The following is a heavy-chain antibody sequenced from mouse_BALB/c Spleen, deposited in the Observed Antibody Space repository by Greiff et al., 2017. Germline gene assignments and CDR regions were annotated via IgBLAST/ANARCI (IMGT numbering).Heavy chain of an antibody. J-gene: IGHJ1*01. D-gene: IGHD1-2*01. CDR1: GFNIKDTY. V-gene: IGHV14-3*02. Sequence: VQLQQSGAELVKPGASVKLSCTASGFNIKDTYMHWVKQRPEQGLEWIGRIDPANGNTKYDPKFQGKATITADTSSNTAYLQLSSLTSEDTAVYYCARSTTAPYFEVWGAGTTVTVSS. CDR2: IDPANGNT. CDR3: ARSTTAPYFEV.